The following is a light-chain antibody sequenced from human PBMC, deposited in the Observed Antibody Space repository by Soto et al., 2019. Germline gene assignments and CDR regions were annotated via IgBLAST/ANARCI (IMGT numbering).Light chain of an antibody. J-gene: IGLJ1*01. CDR1: TSNIGAPYD. CDR2: GDN. V-gene: IGLV1-40*01. CDR3: QSYDISLHNYV. Sequence: QSVLTQPPSVSGAPGQRVSISCTGSTSNIGAPYDVHWYQHLPGTAPKLLIHGDNNRPSGVHDRFSGSKSGTSASLAITRLQAEDEADYYCQSYDISLHNYVFGTGTKVT.